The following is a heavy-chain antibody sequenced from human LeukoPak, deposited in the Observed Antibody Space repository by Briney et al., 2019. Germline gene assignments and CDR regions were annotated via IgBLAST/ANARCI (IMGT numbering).Heavy chain of an antibody. D-gene: IGHD3-22*01. CDR2: IIPILGIA. V-gene: IGHV1-69*04. J-gene: IGHJ4*02. CDR1: GYTFTSYG. Sequence: SVKVSCKATGYTFTSYGISWVRQAPGQGLEWMGRIIPILGIANYAQKFQGRVTITADKSTSTAYMELSSLRSEDTAVYYCASTLGGVYYYDSSGYTTFGYWGQGTLVTVSS. CDR3: ASTLGGVYYYDSSGYTTFGY.